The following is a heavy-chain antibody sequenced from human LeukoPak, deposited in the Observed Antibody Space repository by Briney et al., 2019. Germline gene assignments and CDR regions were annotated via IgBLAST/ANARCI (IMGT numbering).Heavy chain of an antibody. CDR2: IYYSGST. J-gene: IGHJ4*02. CDR1: GGSISSYY. CDR3: ARDSQYYYDSSGYYYLWYFDY. Sequence: SETLSLTCTVSGGSISSYYWSWTRQPPGKGLEWIGSIYYSGSTYYNPSLKSRVTISVDTSKNQFSLKLSSVTAADTAVYYCARDSQYYYDSSGYYYLWYFDYWGQGTLVTVSS. D-gene: IGHD3-22*01. V-gene: IGHV4-59*12.